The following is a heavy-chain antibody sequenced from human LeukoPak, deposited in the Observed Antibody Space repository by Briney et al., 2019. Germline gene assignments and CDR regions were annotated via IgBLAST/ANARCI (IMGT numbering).Heavy chain of an antibody. CDR2: INPNSGGT. J-gene: IGHJ4*02. D-gene: IGHD5-12*01. CDR1: GYTFTGYY. CDR3: ARKSGYSGYDWDFDY. V-gene: IGHV1-2*06. Sequence: GASVKVSCKASGYTFTGYYMHWVRQAPGQGLEWMGQINPNSGGTNYAQRFQGRVTMTRDTSISTAYMELSSLRSDDTAVYYCARKSGYSGYDWDFDYWGQGTLVTVSS.